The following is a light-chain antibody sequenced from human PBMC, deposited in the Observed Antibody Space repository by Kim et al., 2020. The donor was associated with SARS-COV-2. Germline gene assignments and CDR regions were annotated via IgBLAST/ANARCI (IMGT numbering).Light chain of an antibody. V-gene: IGLV2-23*02. J-gene: IGLJ2*01. Sequence: QSALTQPASVSGSPGQSITISCTGTSSDVGSYNLVSWYQQHPGKAPKLMIYEVSKRPSGVSNRFSGSKSGNTASLTISGLQAEDEADYYCCSCAGSLVVFGGGTQLTVL. CDR2: EVS. CDR1: SSDVGSYNL. CDR3: CSCAGSLVV.